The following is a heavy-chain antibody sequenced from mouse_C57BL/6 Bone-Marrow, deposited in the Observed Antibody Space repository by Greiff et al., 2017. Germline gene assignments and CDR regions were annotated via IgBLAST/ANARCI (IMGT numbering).Heavy chain of an antibody. V-gene: IGHV1-5*01. CDR1: GYTFTSYW. Sequence: VQLQQSGTVLARPGASVKMSCKTSGYTFTSYWMHWVKQRPGQGLEWIGAIYPGNSDTSYNQKFKGKAKLTAVTSASTAYMALSSLTNEDSAVYYGTRSLYYYGSSYDWYFDVWGTGTTLTVSS. CDR3: TRSLYYYGSSYDWYFDV. J-gene: IGHJ1*03. CDR2: IYPGNSDT. D-gene: IGHD1-1*01.